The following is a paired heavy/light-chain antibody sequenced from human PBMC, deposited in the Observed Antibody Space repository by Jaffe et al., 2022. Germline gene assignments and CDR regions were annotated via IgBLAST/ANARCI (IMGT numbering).Light chain of an antibody. CDR1: QGISSY. J-gene: IGKJ3*01. CDR2: AAF. CDR3: QQLNSYPLT. Sequence: DIQLTQSPSFLSASVGDRVTITCRASQGISSYLAWYQQKPGKAPKLLIYAAFTLQSGVPSRFSGSGSGTEFTLTISSLQPEDFATYYCQQLNSYPLTFGPGTKVDIK. V-gene: IGKV1-9*01.
Heavy chain of an antibody. V-gene: IGHV3-72*01. CDR1: GFSFSDHY. CDR2: SRNKANSYTT. CDR3: SRADFSGGIPYSFY. J-gene: IGHJ4*02. D-gene: IGHD2-15*01. Sequence: EVQLVESGGGLVQPGGSLRLSCAASGFSFSDHYMDWVRLAPGKGLEWVGRSRNKANSYTTEYAASVKGRFSISRDDSKNSLYLQMNSLKTDDTAVYYCSRADFSGGIPYSFYWGQGTLVTVSS.